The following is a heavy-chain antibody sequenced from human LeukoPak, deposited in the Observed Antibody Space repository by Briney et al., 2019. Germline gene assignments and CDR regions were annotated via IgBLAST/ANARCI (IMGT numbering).Heavy chain of an antibody. CDR2: IIPIFGTA. Sequence: SVKVSCKASGYTFSSYAISWVRQAPGQGLEWMGGIIPIFGTANYAQKFQGRVTITTDESTSTAYMELSSLRSEDTAVYYCARAPVPYSSGWLDYWGQGTLVTVSS. J-gene: IGHJ4*02. CDR1: GYTFSSYA. CDR3: ARAPVPYSSGWLDY. D-gene: IGHD6-19*01. V-gene: IGHV1-69*05.